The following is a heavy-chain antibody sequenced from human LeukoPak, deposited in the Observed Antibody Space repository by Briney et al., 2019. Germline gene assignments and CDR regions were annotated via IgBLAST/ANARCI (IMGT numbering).Heavy chain of an antibody. CDR3: ARVSAVTTLTYYYMDV. V-gene: IGHV4-31*03. D-gene: IGHD4-11*01. CDR2: IYYSGST. J-gene: IGHJ6*03. CDR1: GGSISSGGYY. Sequence: SETLSLTCTVSGGSISSGGYYWSWIRQHPGKGLEWIGYIYYSGSTYYNPSLKSRVTISVDTSKNRFSLKLSSVTAADTAVYYCARVSAVTTLTYYYMDVWGKGTTVTVSS.